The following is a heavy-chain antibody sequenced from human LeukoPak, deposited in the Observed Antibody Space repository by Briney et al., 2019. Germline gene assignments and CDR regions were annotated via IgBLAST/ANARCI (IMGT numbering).Heavy chain of an antibody. Sequence: GGSLRLSCAASGFTFSSYAMSWVRQAPGKGLEWVSAISGSGGSTYYADSVKGRFTISRDNSKNTLYLQMNSLRAEDTALYFCATRQFCSGGTCYGLSFWGQGTMVTISS. CDR2: ISGSGGST. CDR3: ATRQFCSGGTCYGLSF. CDR1: GFTFSSYA. V-gene: IGHV3-23*01. D-gene: IGHD2-15*01. J-gene: IGHJ3*01.